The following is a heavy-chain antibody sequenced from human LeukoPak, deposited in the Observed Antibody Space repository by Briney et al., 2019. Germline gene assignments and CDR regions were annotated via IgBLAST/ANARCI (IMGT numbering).Heavy chain of an antibody. CDR2: INPSGGGT. V-gene: IGHV1-46*01. D-gene: IGHD2-2*01. CDR3: ARGRSRVVVPAAMGGFDY. CDR1: GYTLTSYY. Sequence: GASVKVSCKASGYTLTSYYMHWVRQAPGQGLEWMGIINPSGGGTSSAQKFQGRVTMTRDTSTSTVYLERSTLRSEGTPVYYCARGRSRVVVPAAMGGFDYWGQGTLVTVSS. J-gene: IGHJ4*02.